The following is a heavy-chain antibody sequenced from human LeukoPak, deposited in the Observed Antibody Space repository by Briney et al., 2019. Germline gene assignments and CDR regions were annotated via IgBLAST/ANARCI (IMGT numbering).Heavy chain of an antibody. CDR2: IYHSGST. CDR3: ATGIYGISAAGDYYFNY. J-gene: IGHJ4*02. V-gene: IGHV4-38-2*02. Sequence: SETLSLTCTVSGYSISSGYYWGWIRQPPGKGLEWIGSIYHSGSTYYNPSLKSRVTISVDTSKNQFSLKMSSVTAAGTAMYYCATGIYGISAAGDYYFNYWGQGTLVTVSS. D-gene: IGHD6-13*01. CDR1: GYSISSGYY.